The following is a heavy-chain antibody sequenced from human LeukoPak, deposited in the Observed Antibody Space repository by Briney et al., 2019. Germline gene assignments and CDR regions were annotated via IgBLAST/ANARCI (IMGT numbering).Heavy chain of an antibody. J-gene: IGHJ4*02. V-gene: IGHV3-23*01. CDR1: GFTFSNYA. CDR3: ARGRGWLEDC. CDR2: ISGSGGST. Sequence: PGGSLRLSCAASGFTFSNYAMSWVRQAPGKGLEWVSTISGSGGSTSYADSVKGRFTISRDNAKNSLFLQMNSLRADDTAVYYCARGRGWLEDCWGQGTLVTVSS. D-gene: IGHD5-12*01.